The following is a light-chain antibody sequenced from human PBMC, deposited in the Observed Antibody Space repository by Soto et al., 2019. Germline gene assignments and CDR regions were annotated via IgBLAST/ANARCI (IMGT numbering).Light chain of an antibody. J-gene: IGKJ4*01. CDR3: QQHESSPLT. Sequence: EIVLTQSPDTLSLSPGERATLSCRASQSVSSSFLAWYHQKPGQAPRLLIYRASSSDTGIPDRFPGSGSGTDLSLSISRLEPEDVAVYYCQQHESSPLTFGGGTKVEIK. V-gene: IGKV3-20*01. CDR2: RAS. CDR1: QSVSSSF.